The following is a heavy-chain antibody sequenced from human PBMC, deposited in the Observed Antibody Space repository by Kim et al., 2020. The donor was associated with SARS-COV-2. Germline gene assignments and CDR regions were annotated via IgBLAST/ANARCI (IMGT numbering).Heavy chain of an antibody. CDR1: GFTFSSYG. D-gene: IGHD3-9*01. CDR2: IWYDGSNK. Sequence: GGSLRLSCAASGFTFSSYGMHWVRQAPGKGLEWVAVIWYDGSNKYYADSVKGRFTISIDNSKNTLYLQMKSLRAEDTAVYYCAREGRYYEILTVYQDYY. CDR3: AREGRYYEILTVYQDYY. V-gene: IGHV3-33*01. J-gene: IGHJ6*01.